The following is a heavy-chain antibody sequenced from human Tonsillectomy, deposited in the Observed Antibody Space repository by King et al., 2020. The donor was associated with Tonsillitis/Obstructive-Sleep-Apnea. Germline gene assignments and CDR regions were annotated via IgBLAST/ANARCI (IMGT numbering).Heavy chain of an antibody. CDR1: GGSISSSSYY. J-gene: IGHJ4*02. D-gene: IGHD6-13*01. CDR3: ARHQVYSSSWYVDY. Sequence: LQLQESGPGLVKPSETLSLTCIVSGGSISSSSYYWGWIRQPPGKGLEWIGSIYYSGSTYYNPSLKSRVTISVDTSKNQISLKLSSVTATDTAVYYCARHQVYSSSWYVDYWGQGTLVTVSS. V-gene: IGHV4-39*01. CDR2: IYYSGST.